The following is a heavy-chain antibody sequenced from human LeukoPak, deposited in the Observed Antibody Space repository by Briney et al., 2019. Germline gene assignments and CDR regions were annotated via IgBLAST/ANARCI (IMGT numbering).Heavy chain of an antibody. CDR1: GFTVSSNY. CDR2: IYSGGST. V-gene: IGHV3-53*01. CDR3: ARRALPLVDAFDI. J-gene: IGHJ3*02. Sequence: GGSLRLSCAASGFTVSSNYMSWVRQAPGKGLEWVSVIYSGGSTYYADSVKGRFTISRDNSKNTLYLQMNSLRAEDTAVYYCARRALPLVDAFDIWGQGTMVTVSS. D-gene: IGHD3-10*01.